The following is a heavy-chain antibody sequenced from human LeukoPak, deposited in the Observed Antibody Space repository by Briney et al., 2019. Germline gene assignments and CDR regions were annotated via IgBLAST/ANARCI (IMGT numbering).Heavy chain of an antibody. J-gene: IGHJ4*02. V-gene: IGHV1-18*01. CDR3: ARVYGYKNDY. CDR1: GYTFNSYA. CDR2: ISAYNGNT. Sequence: ASVKVSCKASGYTFNSYAINWVRQAPGQGLEWMGWISAYNGNTNYAQKLQGRVTMTTDTSTSTAYMELRSLRSDDTAVYYCARVYGYKNDYWGQGTLVTVSS. D-gene: IGHD5-24*01.